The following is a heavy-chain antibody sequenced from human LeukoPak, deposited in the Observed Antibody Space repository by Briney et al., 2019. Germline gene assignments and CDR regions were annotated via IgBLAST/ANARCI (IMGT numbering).Heavy chain of an antibody. D-gene: IGHD6-13*01. J-gene: IGHJ4*02. CDR3: ARRPGIAAAGFDY. CDR1: GYTFTGYY. Sequence: ASVKVSCKASGYTFTGYYMHWVRQAPGQGLEWMGWINPKSGGTNYAQKSQGRVTMTRDTSISAAYMEVSSLRSDDTAVYYCARRPGIAAAGFDYWGQGTLVTVSS. CDR2: INPKSGGT. V-gene: IGHV1-2*02.